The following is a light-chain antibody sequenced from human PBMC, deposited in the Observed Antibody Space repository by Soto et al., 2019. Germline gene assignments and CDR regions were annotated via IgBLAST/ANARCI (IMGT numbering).Light chain of an antibody. CDR1: SSDVGGSNF. Sequence: QSALTQPASVSASPGQSITISCTGTSSDVGGSNFVSWYQQHPGKPPKLIIYDVATRPSGVSNRFSGSTSGSTASLIISRPQTEDEADYYCVSFTSSTTYVSGSGTKPTVL. CDR3: VSFTSSTTYV. V-gene: IGLV2-14*03. CDR2: DVA. J-gene: IGLJ1*01.